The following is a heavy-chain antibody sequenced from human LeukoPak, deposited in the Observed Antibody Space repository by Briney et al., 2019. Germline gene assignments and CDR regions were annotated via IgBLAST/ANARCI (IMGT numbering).Heavy chain of an antibody. CDR2: IDPSDSYT. CDR1: GYSFTSYW. V-gene: IGHV5-10-1*01. D-gene: IGHD5-12*01. J-gene: IGHJ6*04. Sequence: GEALKISCKGSGYSFTSYWISWVRQMPGKGLEWMGRIDPSDSYTNYSPSFQGHLTISADKSISTAYLPWSSLKASDPAMSSCASHPVATTYYYYYYGMDVWGKGTTVTVSS. CDR3: ASHPVATTYYYYYYGMDV.